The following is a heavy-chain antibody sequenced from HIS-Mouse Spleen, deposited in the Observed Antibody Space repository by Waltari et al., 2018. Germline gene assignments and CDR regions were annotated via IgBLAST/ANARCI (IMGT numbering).Heavy chain of an antibody. CDR2: ISGSGGST. Sequence: EVQLLESGGGLVQPGGSLRLSCAASGFTFSSYAMSWVRQAPGKGLEWVTAISGSGGSTYYEDAVKGRFTISRDNSKNTLYLQMNSLRAEDTAVYYCAKDYYDSSGYYDAFDIWGQGTMVTVSS. D-gene: IGHD3-22*01. CDR3: AKDYYDSSGYYDAFDI. J-gene: IGHJ3*02. V-gene: IGHV3-23*01. CDR1: GFTFSSYA.